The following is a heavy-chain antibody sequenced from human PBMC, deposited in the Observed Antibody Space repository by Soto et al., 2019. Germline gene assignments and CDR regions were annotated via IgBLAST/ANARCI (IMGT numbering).Heavy chain of an antibody. Sequence: GGSLRLSCAASGFTFSSYAMHWVRQAPGKGLEWVAVISYDGSNKYYADSVKGRFTISRDNSKNSLYLQMNSLRAEDTAVYYCARVRFYYGSSGYYYFDYWGQGTLVTVSS. D-gene: IGHD3-22*01. CDR3: ARVRFYYGSSGYYYFDY. J-gene: IGHJ4*02. CDR2: ISYDGSNK. CDR1: GFTFSSYA. V-gene: IGHV3-30-3*01.